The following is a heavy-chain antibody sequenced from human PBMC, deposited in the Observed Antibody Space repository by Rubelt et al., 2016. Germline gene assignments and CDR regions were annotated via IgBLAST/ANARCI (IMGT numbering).Heavy chain of an antibody. V-gene: IGHV4-34*01. Sequence: GAGLLKPSETLSLTCAVYGGSFSGYYWSWIRQPPGKGLEWIGEINLSGSTNYNPSLKSRVTISVDTSKNQFSLKLSSVTAADTAVYYCARTVTSYGSGSYSMIYDYWGQGTLVTVSS. D-gene: IGHD3-10*01. J-gene: IGHJ4*02. CDR3: ARTVTSYGSGSYSMIYDY. CDR1: GGSFSGYY. CDR2: INLSGST.